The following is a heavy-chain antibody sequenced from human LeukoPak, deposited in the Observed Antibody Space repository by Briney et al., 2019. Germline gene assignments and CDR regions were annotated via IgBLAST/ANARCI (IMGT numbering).Heavy chain of an antibody. CDR2: IFGSGGQT. D-gene: IGHD6-19*01. J-gene: IGHJ4*02. CDR3: AKTTSGYSRGRFPGWPVDY. V-gene: IGHV3-23*01. Sequence: GGSLRLSCAASGFTFSSYAMYWVRQAPGRGLEWVSGIFGSGGQTHYADSVKGRFTISRDNSKHPVYPQMNSRSGEDRAVEYCAKTTSGYSRGRFPGWPVDYWGQGTLVTVSS. CDR1: GFTFSSYA.